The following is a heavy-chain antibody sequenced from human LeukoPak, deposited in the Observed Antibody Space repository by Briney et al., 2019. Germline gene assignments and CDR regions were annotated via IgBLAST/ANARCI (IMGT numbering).Heavy chain of an antibody. D-gene: IGHD3-22*01. Sequence: ASVKVSCKASGYTFTGYYMHWVRQAPGQGLEWMGRINPNSGGTNYAQKFQGRVTMTRDTSISTAYMELSRLRSDDTAVYYCARRRMTWAYYYDSSGPGDYYYMDVWGEGTTATVSS. V-gene: IGHV1-2*06. CDR3: ARRRMTWAYYYDSSGPGDYYYMDV. CDR1: GYTFTGYY. J-gene: IGHJ6*03. CDR2: INPNSGGT.